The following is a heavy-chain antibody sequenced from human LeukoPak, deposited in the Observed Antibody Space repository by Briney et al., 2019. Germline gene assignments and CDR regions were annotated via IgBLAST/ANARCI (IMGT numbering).Heavy chain of an antibody. J-gene: IGHJ4*02. Sequence: HAGGSLRLSCAASGFTFSSYDMHWVRQATGKGLEWVSATGTAGDTYYPGSVKGRFTISRENAKNSLYLQMNSLRAGDTAVYYCARSLGYSSSWYYFDYWGQGTLVTVSS. V-gene: IGHV3-13*01. CDR3: ARSLGYSSSWYYFDY. CDR2: TGTAGDT. CDR1: GFTFSSYD. D-gene: IGHD6-13*01.